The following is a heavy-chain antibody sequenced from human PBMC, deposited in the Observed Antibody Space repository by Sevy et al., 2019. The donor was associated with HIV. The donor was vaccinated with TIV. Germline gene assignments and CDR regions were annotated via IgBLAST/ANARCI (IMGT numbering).Heavy chain of an antibody. CDR2: IIPILGIA. CDR1: GGTFSSYA. D-gene: IGHD3-9*01. Sequence: ASVKVSCKASGGTFSSYAISWVRQAPGQGLEWMGRIIPILGIANYAQKFQGRVTITADKSTSTAYMELSSLRSEDTAVYYCARAHVRYFDWLVSLYYYYGMDVWGQGTTVTVSS. J-gene: IGHJ6*02. V-gene: IGHV1-69*04. CDR3: ARAHVRYFDWLVSLYYYYGMDV.